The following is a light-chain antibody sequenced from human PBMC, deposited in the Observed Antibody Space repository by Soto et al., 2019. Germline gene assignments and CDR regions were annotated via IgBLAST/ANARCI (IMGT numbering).Light chain of an antibody. CDR3: LLYYGGAVI. J-gene: IGLJ2*01. CDR2: STD. V-gene: IGLV7-43*01. Sequence: QAVVTQVPSLTVSPGGTVTLTCASSTGAVTSGHYANWLQQKPGQAPRALIYSTDTKHSWTPARFSGSLLGGKAALTLSGVRPEDEADYYCLLYYGGAVIFGAGTKLTVL. CDR1: TGAVTSGHY.